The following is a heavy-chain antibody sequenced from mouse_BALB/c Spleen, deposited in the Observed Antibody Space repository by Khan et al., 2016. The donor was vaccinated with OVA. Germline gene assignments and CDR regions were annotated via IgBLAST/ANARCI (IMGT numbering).Heavy chain of an antibody. Sequence: QVQLKQSGPGLVAPSQSLSITCTVSGFSLSGYGVNWVRQPPGKGLEWLGMIWGDGSTDYNSALKSRLNLRKDNSKSQVFLKMNSLQTDDTASYYGARAYYGNDREAMDYWGQGTSVTVSS. CDR2: IWGDGST. CDR1: GFSLSGYG. V-gene: IGHV2-6-7*01. D-gene: IGHD2-9*01. J-gene: IGHJ4*01. CDR3: ARAYYGNDREAMDY.